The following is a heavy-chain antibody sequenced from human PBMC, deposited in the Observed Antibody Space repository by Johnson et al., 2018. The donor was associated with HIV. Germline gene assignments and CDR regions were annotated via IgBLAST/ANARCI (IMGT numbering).Heavy chain of an antibody. CDR3: ARSKVDTVVGVRATGAFDI. Sequence: QVQLVESGGGVVQPGRSLRLSCAASGFTVSSNYMSWVRQAPGKGLEWVAVISYDGSNKKYADSVKGRFTISRDNSKNTLYLQMNSLRVEDTAVVYCARSKVDTVVGVRATGAFDIWGQGTVVTVSS. D-gene: IGHD2-2*03. V-gene: IGHV3-30*03. CDR1: GFTVSSNY. J-gene: IGHJ3*02. CDR2: ISYDGSNK.